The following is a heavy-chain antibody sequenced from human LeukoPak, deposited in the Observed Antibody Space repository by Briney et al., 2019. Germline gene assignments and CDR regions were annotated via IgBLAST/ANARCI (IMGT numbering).Heavy chain of an antibody. CDR3: ARGRGLWLLVNSGAFDI. V-gene: IGHV4-39*07. CDR1: GGSISSSSYY. J-gene: IGHJ3*02. CDR2: IYYSGST. Sequence: PSETLSLTCTVSGGSISSSSYYWGWIRQPPGKGLEWIGSIYYSGSTYYNPSLKSRVTISVDTSKNQFSLKLSSVTAADTAVYYCARGRGLWLLVNSGAFDIWGQGTMVTVSS. D-gene: IGHD5-24*01.